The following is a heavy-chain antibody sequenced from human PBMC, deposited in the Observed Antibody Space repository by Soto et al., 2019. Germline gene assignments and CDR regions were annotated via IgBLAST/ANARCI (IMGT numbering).Heavy chain of an antibody. V-gene: IGHV3-23*01. D-gene: IGHD3-16*02. CDR1: GFPFSNYA. Sequence: GGSLRLSCAASGFPFSNYAMSWVRQAPGKGLEWVSVVSGDVDETYYADSVKGRFTISRDNSKNTLFLQMNSLGVEDTAVYYCAKDRDHIKFGGVIVNSFDYWGNGTRVTFXS. J-gene: IGHJ4*01. CDR2: VSGDVDET. CDR3: AKDRDHIKFGGVIVNSFDY.